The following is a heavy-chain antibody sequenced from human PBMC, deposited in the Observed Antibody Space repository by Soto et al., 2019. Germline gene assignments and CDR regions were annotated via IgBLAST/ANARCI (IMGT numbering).Heavy chain of an antibody. CDR1: GASISSYF. J-gene: IGHJ4*02. D-gene: IGHD5-18*01. CDR3: ARAGGYDYAFDY. CDR2: VFYSGGT. Sequence: PSATLSLACTVSGASISSYFWSWIRQPPGKGLEWIGYVFYSGGTKYNPSLKGPVTISMDTSKNEFSLHLSSVTAADTAVYYCARAGGYDYAFDYWGQGTVVTVSS. V-gene: IGHV4-59*01.